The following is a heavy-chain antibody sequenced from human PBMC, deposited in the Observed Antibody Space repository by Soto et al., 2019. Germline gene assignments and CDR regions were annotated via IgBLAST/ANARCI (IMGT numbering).Heavy chain of an antibody. D-gene: IGHD2-15*01. Sequence: QVQLVESGGGVVQPGRSLRLSCAASGFTFSNYGMHWVRQAPGKGLEWVAVISYDGRDKYYADSVKGRFTISRDNSKNTLYLQMNSLRAEDTAVYYCTVLEGGFDIWGQGTMVTVSS. V-gene: IGHV3-30*03. CDR2: ISYDGRDK. J-gene: IGHJ3*02. CDR3: TVLEGGFDI. CDR1: GFTFSNYG.